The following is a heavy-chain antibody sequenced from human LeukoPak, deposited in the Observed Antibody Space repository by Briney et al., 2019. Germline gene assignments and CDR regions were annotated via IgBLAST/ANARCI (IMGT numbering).Heavy chain of an antibody. J-gene: IGHJ6*02. D-gene: IGHD6-6*01. CDR3: AKSIIAARPGYYYGMDV. CDR2: ISWNSGSI. Sequence: PGGSLRLSCAASGFTFDDYAMHWVRHAPGKGLEWVSGISWNSGSIGYADSVKGRFTISRDNAKNSLYLQMNSLRGEDTALYFCAKSIIAARPGYYYGMDVWGHGTTVTVSS. V-gene: IGHV3-9*01. CDR1: GFTFDDYA.